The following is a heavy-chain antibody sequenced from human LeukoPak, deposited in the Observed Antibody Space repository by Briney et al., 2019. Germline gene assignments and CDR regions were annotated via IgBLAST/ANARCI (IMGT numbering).Heavy chain of an antibody. V-gene: IGHV1-18*01. D-gene: IGHD6-13*01. CDR1: GYTFNIYG. Sequence: ASVKVSCKASGYTFNIYGINWVRQAPGQGLEWMGWISAYNGNTKYTQKLQGRVTMTTDTSTSTAYMELRSLRSDDTAVYYCARDSLAKSSSWSRKLDYWGQGTLVTVSS. CDR3: ARDSLAKSSSWSRKLDY. CDR2: ISAYNGNT. J-gene: IGHJ4*02.